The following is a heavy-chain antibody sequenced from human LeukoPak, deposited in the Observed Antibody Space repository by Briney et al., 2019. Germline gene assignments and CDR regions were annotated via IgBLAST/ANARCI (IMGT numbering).Heavy chain of an antibody. V-gene: IGHV5-51*01. Sequence: GESLKISCKGSGYSFTSYWIGWVRQMPGKGLEWMGIIYPGDSDTRYSPSFQGQVTISADKSISTAYLQWSSLKASDTAMYYCAKESTIFGVVIDAFHIWGHGTMVTVSS. J-gene: IGHJ3*02. CDR2: IYPGDSDT. CDR3: AKESTIFGVVIDAFHI. D-gene: IGHD3-3*01. CDR1: GYSFTSYW.